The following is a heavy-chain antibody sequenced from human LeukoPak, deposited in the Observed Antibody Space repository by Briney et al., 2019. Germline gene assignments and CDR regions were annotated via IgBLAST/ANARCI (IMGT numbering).Heavy chain of an antibody. J-gene: IGHJ3*01. CDR1: GFTFSNAW. Sequence: GGSLRLSCAASGFTFSNAWMNWVRQAPGKGLEWVGRIKSKTDGGTTDYAAPVKDRFTISRDDSTNMLYLQMNSLKTEDTAVYYCARDWYHAFDFWGQGTMVTVSS. D-gene: IGHD3-9*01. CDR2: IKSKTDGGTT. CDR3: ARDWYHAFDF. V-gene: IGHV3-15*07.